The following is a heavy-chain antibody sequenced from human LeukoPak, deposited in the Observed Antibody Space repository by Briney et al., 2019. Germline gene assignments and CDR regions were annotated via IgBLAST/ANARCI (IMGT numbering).Heavy chain of an antibody. V-gene: IGHV4-39*01. CDR1: GGSISSSSYY. J-gene: IGHJ3*02. Sequence: SETLSLTCTVSGGSISSSSYYWGWIRQPPGKGLEWIGSIYYSGSTYYNPSLKSRVTISVDTSKNQFSLKLSSVTAADTAVYSCASSRLDYGDRRADDAFDIWGQGTMVTVSS. CDR3: ASSRLDYGDRRADDAFDI. D-gene: IGHD4-17*01. CDR2: IYYSGST.